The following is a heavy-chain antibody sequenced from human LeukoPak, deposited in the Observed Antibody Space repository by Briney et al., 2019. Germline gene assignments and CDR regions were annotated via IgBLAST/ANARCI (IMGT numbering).Heavy chain of an antibody. V-gene: IGHV4-59*01. CDR3: ARSRDGYNYAFDI. D-gene: IGHD5-24*01. Sequence: PSETLSPTCTVSGGSISSYYWSWIRQPPGKGLEWIGYIYYSGSTNYNPSLKSRVTISVDTSKNQFSLKLSSVTAADTAVYYCARSRDGYNYAFDIWGQGTMVTVSS. CDR1: GGSISSYY. J-gene: IGHJ3*02. CDR2: IYYSGST.